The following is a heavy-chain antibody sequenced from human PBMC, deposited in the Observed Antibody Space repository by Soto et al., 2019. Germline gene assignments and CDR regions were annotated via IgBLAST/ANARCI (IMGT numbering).Heavy chain of an antibody. CDR2: LYLGGNT. J-gene: IGHJ4*02. Sequence: TLSLTCAVSGGSISSGGYSWSWIRQPSGKGLEWIAYLYLGGNTYYNPSLKSGVTISVDTSKNQFSLKLSSVTAADTAVYYCARRYGGTFDYWGQGTLVTVSS. D-gene: IGHD2-15*01. CDR1: GGSISSGGYS. CDR3: ARRYGGTFDY. V-gene: IGHV4-30-2*01.